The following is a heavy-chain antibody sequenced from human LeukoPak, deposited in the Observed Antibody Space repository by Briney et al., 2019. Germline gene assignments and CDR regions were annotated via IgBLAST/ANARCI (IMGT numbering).Heavy chain of an antibody. CDR3: ARDGSGRDFSLDY. Sequence: GGSLRLSCAASGFTFSSYDMNWVRQAPGKGLEWVADIRHDGSNIYNVDSVRGRFTISRDNAKNSLFLQMNSLKDEDTAVYYCARDGSGRDFSLDYWGQGTLVTVSS. CDR1: GFTFSSYD. J-gene: IGHJ4*02. CDR2: IRHDGSNI. V-gene: IGHV3-7*04. D-gene: IGHD3-10*01.